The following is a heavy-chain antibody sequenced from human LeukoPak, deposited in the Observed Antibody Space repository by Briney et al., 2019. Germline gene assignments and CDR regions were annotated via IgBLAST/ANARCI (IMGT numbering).Heavy chain of an antibody. CDR3: AKGLSSGRMYYFGY. Sequence: GGSLRLSCAASGFTFSSYGMTWVRQAPGKGLEWVSAINGDGGNTYYADSVKGRFTISRDNSKNTLYLQMNSLRAVDTAVYYCAKGLSSGRMYYFGYWGQGTLVTVSS. CDR1: GFTFSSYG. V-gene: IGHV3-23*01. D-gene: IGHD6-19*01. J-gene: IGHJ4*02. CDR2: INGDGGNT.